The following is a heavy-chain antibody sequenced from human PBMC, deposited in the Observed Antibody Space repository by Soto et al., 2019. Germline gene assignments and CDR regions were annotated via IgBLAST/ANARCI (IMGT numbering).Heavy chain of an antibody. J-gene: IGHJ4*02. CDR2: FDPEDGET. CDR3: ATSGYGDSYY. Sequence: AASVKVSCKVSGYTLTELSMHWVRQAPGKGLEWMGGFDPEDGETIYAQKFQGRVTMTEDTSTDTAYMELSSLRSEDTAVYYSATSGYGDSYYWGQGTLVTVSS. D-gene: IGHD4-17*01. CDR1: GYTLTELS. V-gene: IGHV1-24*01.